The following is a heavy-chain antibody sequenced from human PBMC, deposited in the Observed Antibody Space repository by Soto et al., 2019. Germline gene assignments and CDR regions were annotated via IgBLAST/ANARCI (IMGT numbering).Heavy chain of an antibody. D-gene: IGHD3-3*02. CDR2: IWYDGSNK. CDR3: AREQGHLALPDY. V-gene: IGHV3-33*01. J-gene: IGHJ4*02. CDR1: GFTFSSYG. Sequence: GGSLRLSCAASGFTFSSYGMHWVRQAPGKGLEWVAVIWYDGSNKYYADSVKGRFTISRDNSKNTLYLQMNSLRAEDTAVYYCAREQGHLALPDYWGQGTLVTVSS.